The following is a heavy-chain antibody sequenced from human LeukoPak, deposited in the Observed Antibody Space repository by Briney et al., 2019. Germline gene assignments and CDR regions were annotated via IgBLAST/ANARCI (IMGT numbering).Heavy chain of an antibody. J-gene: IGHJ5*02. CDR1: GYTFTSCG. CDR2: ISAYNGDT. D-gene: IGHD2-21*02. V-gene: IGHV1-18*01. Sequence: ASVKVSCKASGYTFTSCGINWVRQAPGQGLEWMGWISAYNGDTNYAQKLQGRVTMTTDTSTSTAYMELRSPRSDDTAVYYCARDGIVVVTAIPRRWFDPWGQGTLVTVSS. CDR3: ARDGIVVVTAIPRRWFDP.